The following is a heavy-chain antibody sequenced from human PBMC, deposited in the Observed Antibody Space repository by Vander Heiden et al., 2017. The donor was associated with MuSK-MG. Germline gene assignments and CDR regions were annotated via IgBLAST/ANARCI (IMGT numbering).Heavy chain of an antibody. CDR3: ARALRSGSGYYSSDY. CDR1: GFTFSSYA. Sequence: QVQLVESGGGVVQPGRSLRLSCAASGFTFSSYAMHWVRQAPGKGLEWVAVISYDGSNKYYADSGKGRFTISRDNSKNTLYLQMNSLRAEDTAVYYCARALRSGSGYYSSDYWGQGTLVTVSS. D-gene: IGHD3-22*01. CDR2: ISYDGSNK. V-gene: IGHV3-30*04. J-gene: IGHJ4*02.